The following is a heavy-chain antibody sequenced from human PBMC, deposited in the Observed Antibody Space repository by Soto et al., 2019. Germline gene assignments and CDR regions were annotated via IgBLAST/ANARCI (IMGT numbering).Heavy chain of an antibody. D-gene: IGHD3-16*02. Sequence: GGSLTLACATSGFPFCRYAMDGVRQAPGKGLEWVAVISYDGSNKYYADSVKGRFTISRDNSKNAVYLQMNSLTVEDTAVYFCARDVSYQRFDHWGQGALVTVSS. V-gene: IGHV3-30-3*01. CDR1: GFPFCRYA. CDR2: ISYDGSNK. J-gene: IGHJ4*02. CDR3: ARDVSYQRFDH.